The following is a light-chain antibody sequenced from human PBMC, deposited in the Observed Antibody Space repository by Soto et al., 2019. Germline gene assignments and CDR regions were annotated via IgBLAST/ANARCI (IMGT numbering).Light chain of an antibody. Sequence: SYELTQPPSVSVAPGKTARITCGGNNIGSESVHWYQQKPGQAPVLVIYYDSDRPPGIPERFSGSNSGNTAALTISRVEAGDEADYYCQVWDSSSDPWVFGGGTKVTVL. J-gene: IGLJ3*02. V-gene: IGLV3-21*04. CDR2: YDS. CDR1: NIGSES. CDR3: QVWDSSSDPWV.